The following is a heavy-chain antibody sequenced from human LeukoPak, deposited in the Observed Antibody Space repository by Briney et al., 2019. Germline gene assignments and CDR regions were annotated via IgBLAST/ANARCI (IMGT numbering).Heavy chain of an antibody. J-gene: IGHJ4*02. Sequence: SETLSLTCTVSGGSISSYYWSWIRQPPGKGLEWIGYISYSGSANYNPSLKSRATISVDTSKNQFSLNLNSVTAADTAVYYCARAPAPHSSGDYPLDYWGQGTLVTVSS. CDR3: ARAPAPHSSGDYPLDY. V-gene: IGHV4-59*01. CDR2: ISYSGSA. D-gene: IGHD4-17*01. CDR1: GGSISSYY.